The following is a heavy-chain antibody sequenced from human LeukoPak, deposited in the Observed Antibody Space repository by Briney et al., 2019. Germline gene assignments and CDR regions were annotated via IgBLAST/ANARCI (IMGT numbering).Heavy chain of an antibody. D-gene: IGHD3-22*01. J-gene: IGHJ4*02. V-gene: IGHV1-69*01. CDR3: AGTYYYDSSGYYLDY. CDR1: VGTFSSYA. Sequence: SVKVSCRASVGTFSSYAISCVRQAPGQGLEWMGGIIPIFGTANYAQKFQGRVTITADESTSTAYMELSSLRSEDTAVYYCAGTYYYDSSGYYLDYWGQGTLVTVSS. CDR2: IIPIFGTA.